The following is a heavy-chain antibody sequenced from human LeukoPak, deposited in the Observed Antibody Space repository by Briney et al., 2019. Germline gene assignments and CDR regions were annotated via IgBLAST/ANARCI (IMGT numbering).Heavy chain of an antibody. Sequence: SETLSLTCTVSGGSISSYYWSWIRQPAGKGLEWIGRIYTSGSTNYNPSLKSRVTMSVDTSKNQFSLKLSSVTAADTAVYYCARDGRSRSGYQSWFDPWGQGTLVTVSS. CDR3: ARDGRSRSGYQSWFDP. J-gene: IGHJ5*02. CDR2: IYTSGST. CDR1: GGSISSYY. V-gene: IGHV4-4*07. D-gene: IGHD3-22*01.